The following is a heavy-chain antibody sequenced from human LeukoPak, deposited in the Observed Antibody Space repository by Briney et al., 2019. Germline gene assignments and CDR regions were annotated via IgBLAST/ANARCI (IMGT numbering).Heavy chain of an antibody. CDR3: ARLIDSGSYLDY. D-gene: IGHD1-26*01. CDR1: GGSISSYY. J-gene: IGHJ4*02. CDR2: IYYSGST. V-gene: IGHV4-59*08. Sequence: PSETLSLTCTVSGGSISSYYWSWIRQPPGKGLEWIGYIYYSGSTNYNPSLKSRVTISVDTSKNQFSLKLSSLTAADTAVYYCARLIDSGSYLDYWGQGTLVTVSS.